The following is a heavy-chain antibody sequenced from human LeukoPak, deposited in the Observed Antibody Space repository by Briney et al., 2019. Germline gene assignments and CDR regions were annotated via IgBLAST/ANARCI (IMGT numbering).Heavy chain of an antibody. CDR3: ATRYCSGGSCGWFDP. J-gene: IGHJ5*02. CDR1: GFTFSNYA. V-gene: IGHV4-34*08. Sequence: GSLRLSCAASGFTFSNYAMSWVRQPPGKGLEWIGEINRSGSTNYNPSLKSRVTISVDTSKNQFSLKLSSVTAADTAVYYCATRYCSGGSCGWFDPWGQGTLVTVSS. CDR2: INRSGST. D-gene: IGHD2-15*01.